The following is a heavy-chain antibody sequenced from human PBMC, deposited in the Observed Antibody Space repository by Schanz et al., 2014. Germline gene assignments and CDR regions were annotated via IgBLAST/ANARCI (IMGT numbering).Heavy chain of an antibody. D-gene: IGHD1-1*01. V-gene: IGHV3-23*03. CDR2: IIFTDGRT. CDR1: TFTFDHYA. CDR3: ARGRVLES. J-gene: IGHJ5*02. Sequence: EVQLLESGGGLVQPGGSLRLSCSASTFTFDHYAMTWVRQAPGKGLEWVSIIFTDGRTYYADSVKGRFTISRDNAKNSLFLQMNSLRPEDTAVYYCARGRVLESWGQGTLVTVSS.